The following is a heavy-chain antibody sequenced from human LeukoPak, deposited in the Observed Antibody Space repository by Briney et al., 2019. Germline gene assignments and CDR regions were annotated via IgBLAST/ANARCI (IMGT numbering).Heavy chain of an antibody. D-gene: IGHD6-6*01. CDR2: ISSSGSYI. CDR3: ARDGSSSPHYDY. V-gene: IGHV3-21*01. J-gene: IGHJ4*02. Sequence: GGSLRLSCAASGFTFSSYEMNWVRQAPGKGLEWVSSISSSGSYIYYADSVKGRFTISRDNAKNSLYLQMNSLRAEDTAVYYCARDGSSSPHYDYWGQGTLVTVSS. CDR1: GFTFSSYE.